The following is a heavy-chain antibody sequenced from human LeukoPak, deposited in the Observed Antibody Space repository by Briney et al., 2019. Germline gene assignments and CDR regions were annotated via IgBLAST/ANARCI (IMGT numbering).Heavy chain of an antibody. CDR2: ISGNNGNT. D-gene: IGHD2-15*01. Sequence: ASVKVSCKASGYTFTTYGITWVRQAPGQGLEWMGWISGNNGNTNSAQKLQGRVTLTTDTSTSTAYMELRSLRSDDTAVYYCARDYCSGDSCYFDYWGQGTLVTVSS. CDR1: GYTFTTYG. CDR3: ARDYCSGDSCYFDY. J-gene: IGHJ4*02. V-gene: IGHV1-18*01.